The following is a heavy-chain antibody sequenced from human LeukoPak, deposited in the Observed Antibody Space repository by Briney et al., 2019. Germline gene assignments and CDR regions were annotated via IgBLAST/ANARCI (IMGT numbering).Heavy chain of an antibody. CDR1: GLTFSNAW. CDR3: TRPYYDYLTGYYSDY. Sequence: GGPLRLSCVVSGLTFSNAWMTGVRQAPGKALEWIAIFGSTVYGEKKKYAEYVKGRFTISRDDSKSIAYLQMNSLKTEDTAVYYCTRPYYDYLTGYYSDYWGQGTLVTVSS. CDR2: FGSTVYGEKK. D-gene: IGHD3-9*01. V-gene: IGHV3-49*04. J-gene: IGHJ4*02.